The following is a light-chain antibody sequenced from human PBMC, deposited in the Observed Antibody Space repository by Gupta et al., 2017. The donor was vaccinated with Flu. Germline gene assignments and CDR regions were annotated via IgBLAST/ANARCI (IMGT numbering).Light chain of an antibody. CDR3: QSYDSSLSGSV. CDR2: GNN. V-gene: IGLV1-40*01. J-gene: IGLJ3*02. Sequence: QPGLTQPPSASGAPGPSLTISCTGTNSNLGAGYDVHWYQQLPGPAPKLLLYGNNQRPSGVPDRFSGSKSGTSASLAITGLQADDEADYYCQSYDSSLSGSVFGGGTKLTVL. CDR1: NSNLGAGYD.